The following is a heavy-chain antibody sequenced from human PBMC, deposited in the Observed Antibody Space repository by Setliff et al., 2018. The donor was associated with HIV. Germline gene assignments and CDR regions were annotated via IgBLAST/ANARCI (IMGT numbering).Heavy chain of an antibody. D-gene: IGHD3-16*01. V-gene: IGHV3-53*01. CDR2: IYSDGRT. J-gene: IGHJ5*02. Sequence: GGSLRLSCAASGFTVSDTHMTWVRQAPGKGLEWVSFIYSDGRTYYTESVKGRFTISRDDSKNTLYLQMHSLRVEDTAAYYCAKGVKWLDPWGQGIQVTVSS. CDR1: GFTVSDTH. CDR3: AKGVKWLDP.